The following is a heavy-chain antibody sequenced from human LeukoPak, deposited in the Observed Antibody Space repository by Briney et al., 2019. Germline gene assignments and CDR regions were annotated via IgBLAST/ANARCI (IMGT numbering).Heavy chain of an antibody. V-gene: IGHV4-34*01. J-gene: IGHJ3*02. CDR1: GGSFSGYY. D-gene: IGHD3-9*01. CDR3: ASNWNYDILTADAFDI. CDR2: INHSGST. Sequence: PSETLSLTCAVYGGSFSGYYWSWIRQPPGKGLEWIGEINHSGSTNYNPSLKSRVTISVDTSNNQFSLKLSSVTAADTAVYYCASNWNYDILTADAFDIGGQGTMVTDSS.